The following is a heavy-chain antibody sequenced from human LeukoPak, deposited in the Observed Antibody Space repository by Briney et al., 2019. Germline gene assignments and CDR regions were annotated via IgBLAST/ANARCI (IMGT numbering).Heavy chain of an antibody. CDR1: GFTFSSYA. J-gene: IGHJ4*02. CDR2: ISGSGGST. D-gene: IGHD1-26*01. Sequence: PGGSLRLSGAASGFTFSSYARSWVRRAPGRVLGWVSAISGSGGSTYYADSVKGRFTISRDNSKNTLYLQMNSLRAEDTAVYYCAKVGEPHARNSHFDYWGQGTLVTVSS. V-gene: IGHV3-23*01. CDR3: AKVGEPHARNSHFDY.